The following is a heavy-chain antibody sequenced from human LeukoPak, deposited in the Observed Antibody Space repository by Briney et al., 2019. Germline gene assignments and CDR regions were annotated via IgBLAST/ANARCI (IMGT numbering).Heavy chain of an antibody. J-gene: IGHJ4*02. CDR1: GGSISSHY. CDR3: ARGGYSRFDIVVVPAARYYFDY. V-gene: IGHV4-34*01. D-gene: IGHD2-2*01. CDR2: INHSGST. Sequence: PSETLSLTCTVSGGSISSHYWSWIRQPPEKGLEWIGEINHSGSTNYNPSLKSRVTISVDTSKNQFSLKLSSVTAADTAVYYCARGGYSRFDIVVVPAARYYFDYWGQGTLVTVSS.